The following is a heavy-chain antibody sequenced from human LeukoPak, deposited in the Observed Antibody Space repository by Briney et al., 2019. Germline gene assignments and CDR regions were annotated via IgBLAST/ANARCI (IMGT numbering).Heavy chain of an antibody. Sequence: SETLSLTCTVSGGCISSSSYYWGWIRQPPGKGMEWIGSIYYSGSTYYNPSLKSRVTISVDTSKNQFSLKLSSVTAADTAVYYCARHVHRQQLVPIAFDIWGQGTMVTVSS. D-gene: IGHD6-13*01. CDR3: ARHVHRQQLVPIAFDI. CDR1: GGCISSSSYY. V-gene: IGHV4-39*01. J-gene: IGHJ3*02. CDR2: IYYSGST.